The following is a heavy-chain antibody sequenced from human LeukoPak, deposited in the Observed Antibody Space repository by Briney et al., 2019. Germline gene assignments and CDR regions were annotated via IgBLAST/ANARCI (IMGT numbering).Heavy chain of an antibody. CDR1: GGSISGSSHS. Sequence: SETLSLTCTVSGGSISGSSHSWGWIRQPPGKGLEWIGSIYYSGSAYYNPSLKSRVTIFVDTSKNQFSLNLSSVTAADTAVYYCARQGYYYDSSGYRYFDYRGQGTLVTVSS. J-gene: IGHJ4*02. V-gene: IGHV4-39*01. D-gene: IGHD3-22*01. CDR3: ARQGYYYDSSGYRYFDY. CDR2: IYYSGSA.